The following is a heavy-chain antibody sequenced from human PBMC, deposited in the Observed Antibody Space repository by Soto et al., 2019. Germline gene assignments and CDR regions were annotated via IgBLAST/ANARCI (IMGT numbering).Heavy chain of an antibody. V-gene: IGHV4-31*03. CDR3: ARDLWEGYYDSSGQGAFDI. CDR2: IYYSGST. J-gene: IGHJ3*02. CDR1: GGSISSGYYY. Sequence: QVQLQESGPGLVKPSQTLSLTCTVSGGSISSGYYYWNWIRQHPGKGLEWIGYIYYSGSTYYNPSLNSRVTISVDTSKNQFSLRLNSVTAADTAVYYCARDLWEGYYDSSGQGAFDIWGQGTMVTVSS. D-gene: IGHD3-22*01.